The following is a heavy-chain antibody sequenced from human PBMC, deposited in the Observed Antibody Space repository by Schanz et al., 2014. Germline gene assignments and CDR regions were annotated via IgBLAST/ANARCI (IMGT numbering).Heavy chain of an antibody. CDR3: ARLWGGWRIPDY. CDR1: GGSIRGYY. D-gene: IGHD6-19*01. V-gene: IGHV4-59*08. Sequence: QVQLQESGPGLVKPSETLSLTCTVSGGSIRGYYCSWIRQPPGKGLEWIGYIYYSGSTYYNPSHKSRVPISADTSKNQSPLKLTSVPAADSAVYYCARLWGGWRIPDYWGQGTLVTVSS. J-gene: IGHJ4*02. CDR2: IYYSGST.